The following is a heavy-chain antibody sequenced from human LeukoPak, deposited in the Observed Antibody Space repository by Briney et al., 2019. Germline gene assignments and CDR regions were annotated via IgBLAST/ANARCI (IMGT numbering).Heavy chain of an antibody. J-gene: IGHJ4*02. CDR1: GFTFSSYA. V-gene: IGHV3-30-3*01. CDR3: ARDRGHCSGGSCYWNYFDY. CDR2: ISYDGSNK. Sequence: GGSLRLSCAASGFTFSSYAMSWVRQAPGKGLEWVAVISYDGSNKYYADSVKGRFTISRDNSKNTLYLQMNSLRAEDTAVYYCARDRGHCSGGSCYWNYFDYWGQGTLVTVSS. D-gene: IGHD2-15*01.